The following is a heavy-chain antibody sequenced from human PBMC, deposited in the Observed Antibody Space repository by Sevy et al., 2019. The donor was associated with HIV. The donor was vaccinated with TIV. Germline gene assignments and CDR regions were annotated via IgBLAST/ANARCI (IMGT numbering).Heavy chain of an antibody. D-gene: IGHD6-19*01. CDR2: VSPHNADR. V-gene: IGHV1-18*01. J-gene: IGHJ4*02. Sequence: ASVQVSCKTSGYTFNSYSITWVRQAPGQGLEWMGWVSPHNADRNVAQRFQGRVTLTTDTSTVTAYMELRSLRSDDTALYYCAKSRGSSGLLHWGPGTMVTVSS. CDR3: AKSRGSSGLLH. CDR1: GYTFNSYS.